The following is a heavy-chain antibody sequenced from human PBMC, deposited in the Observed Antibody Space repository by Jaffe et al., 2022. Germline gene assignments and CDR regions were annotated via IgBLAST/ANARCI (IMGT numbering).Heavy chain of an antibody. CDR3: TRESYSDFWSAWMAFDI. CDR1: GFTFNDHY. V-gene: IGHV3-72*01. D-gene: IGHD3-3*01. Sequence: EVQLVESGGGLVQPGGSLRLSCAASGFTFNDHYMDWVRQAPGKGLEWVGRSRNKDNTYTTEYAASVKGRFTISRDDSKNSLYLQMNSLKTEDTAVYYCTRESYSDFWSAWMAFDIWGQGTMVTVSA. J-gene: IGHJ3*02. CDR2: SRNKDNTYTT.